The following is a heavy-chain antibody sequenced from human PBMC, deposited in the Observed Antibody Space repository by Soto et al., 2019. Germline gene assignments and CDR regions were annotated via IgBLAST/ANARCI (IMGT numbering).Heavy chain of an antibody. CDR2: ISSSLGHT. CDR3: AANWNFGLNV. Sequence: GGSLRLSCVASGFDFSDFRISWVRQAPGKGLEWISYISSSLGHTDYAESVKGRFTISRDNAKSPVFLEMSDLRSDDTAVYYCAANWNFGLNVWGQGTLVTVSS. D-gene: IGHD1-1*01. V-gene: IGHV3-11*03. J-gene: IGHJ4*02. CDR1: GFDFSDFR.